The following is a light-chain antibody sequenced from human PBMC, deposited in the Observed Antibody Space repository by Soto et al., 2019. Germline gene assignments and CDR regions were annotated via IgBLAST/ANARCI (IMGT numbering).Light chain of an antibody. V-gene: IGLV1-44*01. CDR3: AAWDDSLHGVV. CDR1: SSNIGSNS. CDR2: SSN. J-gene: IGLJ2*01. Sequence: QSVLTQPPSASGTPGQRVTISCSGSSSNIGSNSVNWYQQLPGTAPKLLMYSSNQRPSGVPDRFSGSTSGTSASLAISGLQSEDEADYYCAAWDDSLHGVVFGGGTKLTVL.